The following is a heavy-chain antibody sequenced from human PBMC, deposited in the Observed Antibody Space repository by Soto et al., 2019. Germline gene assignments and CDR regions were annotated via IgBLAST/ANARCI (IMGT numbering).Heavy chain of an antibody. V-gene: IGHV3-9*01. Sequence: EVQLVESGGGLVQPGRSLRLSCAASGFTFDDYAMHWVRQAPGKGLEWVSGISWNSGSIGYADSVKGRFTNSRDNAKNPLHLQRTSLRAEDTALYSCAKDMGPGGYYYMDFWGKGTTVTVS. J-gene: IGHJ6*03. D-gene: IGHD3-10*01. CDR2: ISWNSGSI. CDR3: AKDMGPGGYYYMDF. CDR1: GFTFDDYA.